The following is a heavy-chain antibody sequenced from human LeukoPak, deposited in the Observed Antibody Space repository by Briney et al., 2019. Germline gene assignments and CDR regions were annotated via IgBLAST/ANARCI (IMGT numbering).Heavy chain of an antibody. CDR2: IIPIFGTA. J-gene: IGHJ3*02. CDR3: ARSPALRYCSSTSCPMFAFDI. D-gene: IGHD2-2*01. V-gene: IGHV1-69*05. CDR1: GGTFSSYA. Sequence: SVKVSCKASGGTFSSYAISWVRQAPGQGLEWVGRIIPIFGTANYAQKFQGRVTITTDESTSTAYMELSSLRSEDTAVYYCARSPALRYCSSTSCPMFAFDIWGQGTMVTVSS.